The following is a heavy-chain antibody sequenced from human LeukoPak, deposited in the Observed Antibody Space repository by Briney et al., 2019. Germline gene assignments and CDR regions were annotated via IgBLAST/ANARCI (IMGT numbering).Heavy chain of an antibody. J-gene: IGHJ4*02. Sequence: PGGSLRLSCAASGFTFSSYSMNWVRQAPGKGLEWVASIKQDGSQKSYVDSVKGRFTISRDNAKNALYLQMNSLRAEDTAVYYCARGRVMNYYDSSGLTQRGYFDYWGQGTLVTVSS. CDR3: ARGRVMNYYDSSGLTQRGYFDY. CDR2: IKQDGSQK. D-gene: IGHD3-22*01. CDR1: GFTFSSYS. V-gene: IGHV3-7*04.